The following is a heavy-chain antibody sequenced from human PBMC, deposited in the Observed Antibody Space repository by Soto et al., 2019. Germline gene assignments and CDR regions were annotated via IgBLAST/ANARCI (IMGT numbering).Heavy chain of an antibody. CDR1: GYTFTGHY. V-gene: IGHV1-2*02. D-gene: IGHD5-12*01. Sequence: GASVKVSCKASGYTFTGHYNHWVRQAPEQGPEWMGEIGPESGATRYAQKFQGRVTMTRDMSITTVYMELSNLSPDDTAVYYCGRGRSGQIVVFYWGQGTPVTVSS. CDR3: GRGRSGQIVVFY. J-gene: IGHJ4*02. CDR2: IGPESGAT.